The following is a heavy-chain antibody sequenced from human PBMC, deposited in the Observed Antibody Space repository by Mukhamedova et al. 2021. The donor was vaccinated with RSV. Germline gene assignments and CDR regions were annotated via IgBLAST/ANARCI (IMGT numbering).Heavy chain of an antibody. CDR3: AGSLGYCTNGVCNTPFGH. D-gene: IGHD2-8*01. CDR2: IYYSGST. J-gene: IGHJ4*02. V-gene: IGHV4-39*01. Sequence: IGSIYYSGSTYYNPSLKSRVTISVDTSKNQFSLKLSSVTAADTAVYYCAGSLGYCTNGVCNTPFGHCGQGTLVTVSS.